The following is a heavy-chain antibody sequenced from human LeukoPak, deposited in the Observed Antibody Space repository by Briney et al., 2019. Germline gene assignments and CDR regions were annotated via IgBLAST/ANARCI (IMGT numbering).Heavy chain of an antibody. V-gene: IGHV4-59*08. D-gene: IGHD6-19*01. CDR2: IYYSGST. Sequence: SETLSLTCTVSGGSISSYYWSWIRQPPGKGLAWIGYIYYSGSTNYNPSLKSRVTISVDTSKNQFSLKLSSVTAADTAVYYCAGHGIAVAGTSFDYWGQGTLVTVSS. CDR1: GGSISSYY. J-gene: IGHJ4*02. CDR3: AGHGIAVAGTSFDY.